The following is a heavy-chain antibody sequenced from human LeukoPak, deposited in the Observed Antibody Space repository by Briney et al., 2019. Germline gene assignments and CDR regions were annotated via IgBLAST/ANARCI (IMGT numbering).Heavy chain of an antibody. CDR1: GFTFSNAW. V-gene: IGHV3-15*01. J-gene: IGHJ4*02. CDR3: TTPGYSSGWYDLDY. Sequence: GGSLRLSCAASGFTFSNAWMSWVRQAPGKGLEWVGRIKGKTDGGTTDYAAPVKGRFTISRDDSKNTLYLQMNSLKTEDTAVYYSTTPGYSSGWYDLDYWGQGTLVTVSP. D-gene: IGHD6-19*01. CDR2: IKGKTDGGTT.